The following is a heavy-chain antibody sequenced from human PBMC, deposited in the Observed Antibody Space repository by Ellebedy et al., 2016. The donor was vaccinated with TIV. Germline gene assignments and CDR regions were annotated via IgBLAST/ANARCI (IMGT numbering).Heavy chain of an antibody. CDR3: ARHYWGSYEY. Sequence: AASVKVSCKASGYTFTDYRLDWVRQPPGLGLEWMGWISPNGGGTHYAQKFQGRVSMTGDTSISTAYLELSRLTSDDTAVYYCARHYWGSYEYWGQGTLVTVSS. CDR1: GYTFTDYR. J-gene: IGHJ4*02. V-gene: IGHV1-2*02. D-gene: IGHD1-26*01. CDR2: ISPNGGGT.